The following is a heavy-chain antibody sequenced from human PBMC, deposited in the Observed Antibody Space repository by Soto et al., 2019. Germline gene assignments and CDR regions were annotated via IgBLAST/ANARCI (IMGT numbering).Heavy chain of an antibody. V-gene: IGHV1-69*13. CDR3: ARDGAGSTSFDY. Sequence: SVKVSCKASGGTFNSYAFNWVRQAPGQGLEWMGGIIPIFEITNYAQKFQGRVTITADESTSTAFMELSSLTSEDTAVYFCARDGAGSTSFDYWGQGTLVTVSS. CDR2: IIPIFEIT. D-gene: IGHD2-15*01. CDR1: GGTFNSYA. J-gene: IGHJ4*02.